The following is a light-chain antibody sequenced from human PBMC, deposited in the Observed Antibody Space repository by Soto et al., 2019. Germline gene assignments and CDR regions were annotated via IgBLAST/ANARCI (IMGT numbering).Light chain of an antibody. CDR3: QHYNSYSEA. CDR1: QTISSW. V-gene: IGKV1-5*03. CDR2: KAS. Sequence: DIQMTQSPSTLSGSAGDRVTLTCRASQTISSWLAWYQQKPGKAPKLLIYKASTLKSGVPSRFSGSGSGTEFTLTISSLQPDDFATYYCQHYNSYSEAFGQGTKVDIK. J-gene: IGKJ1*01.